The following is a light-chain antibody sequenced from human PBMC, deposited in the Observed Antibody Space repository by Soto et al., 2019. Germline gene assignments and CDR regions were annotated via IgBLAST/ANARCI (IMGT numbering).Light chain of an antibody. CDR3: VAWDDNLNGWL. CDR2: YDD. V-gene: IGLV1-36*01. CDR1: RSNVGNNA. Sequence: QSVLTQPPSVSEAPRQRVTISCSGSRSNVGNNAVDWYQQVPGQAPKLLIYYDDLLPAGVSDRFSGSKSGTSASLAISGLKSEDEADYYCVAWDDNLNGWLFGGGTKLTVL. J-gene: IGLJ3*02.